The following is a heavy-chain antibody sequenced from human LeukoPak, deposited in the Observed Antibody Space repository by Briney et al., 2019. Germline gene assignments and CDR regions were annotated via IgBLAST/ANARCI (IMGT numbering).Heavy chain of an antibody. Sequence: GRSLRLSCAASGFTFSSYGMHWVRQAPGKGLEWVAVISYDGGNKYYADSVKGRFTISRDNSKNSLYLQMNSLSTEDTALYYCAKGGSGWSYYFDLWGQGTLVTVSS. V-gene: IGHV3-30*18. CDR2: ISYDGGNK. CDR3: AKGGSGWSYYFDL. D-gene: IGHD6-19*01. CDR1: GFTFSSYG. J-gene: IGHJ4*02.